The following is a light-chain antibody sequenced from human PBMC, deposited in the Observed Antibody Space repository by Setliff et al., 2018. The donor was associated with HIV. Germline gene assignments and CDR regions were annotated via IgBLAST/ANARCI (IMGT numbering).Light chain of an antibody. V-gene: IGLV2-14*01. J-gene: IGLJ1*01. Sequence: QSALAQPASVSGSPGQSITISCTGTSSDVGGYNWVSWYQQHPGKAPKLMIYEVSNRPSGVSNRFSGSKSGNTASLTISGLQAEDEADYYCTSYTRDNTITRVFGTGTKVTVL. CDR3: TSYTRDNTITRV. CDR2: EVS. CDR1: SSDVGGYNW.